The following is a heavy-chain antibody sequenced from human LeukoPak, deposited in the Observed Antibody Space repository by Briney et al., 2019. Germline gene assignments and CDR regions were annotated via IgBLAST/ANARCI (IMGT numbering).Heavy chain of an antibody. CDR3: AREGGGIYYYGSGSYSWFDP. CDR2: ISANNGNR. Sequence: ASVKVSCKASGYTFTNYGISWVRQAPGQGLEWMGWISANNGNRNYALKLQDRVSMTTDTSTSTAYMELRSLRSDDTAVYYCAREGGGIYYYGSGSYSWFDPWGQGTLVTVSS. J-gene: IGHJ5*02. D-gene: IGHD3-10*01. V-gene: IGHV1-18*01. CDR1: GYTFTNYG.